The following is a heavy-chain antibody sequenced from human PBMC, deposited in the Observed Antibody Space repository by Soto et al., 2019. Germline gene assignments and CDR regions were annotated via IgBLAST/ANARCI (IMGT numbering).Heavy chain of an antibody. D-gene: IGHD6-19*01. J-gene: IGHJ4*02. CDR1: GDSISSYY. CDR2: IFHTGSA. CDR3: ARQPYTSGAYYFDY. V-gene: IGHV4-59*08. Sequence: QVQLQESGPGLVKPSETLSLTCTVSGDSISSYYWSWIRQPPGKGLEWIGYIFHTGSANYNPSLKSRDTISIDTSKNQFSLRLSSVTAADTAVYYCARQPYTSGAYYFDYWGQGTPVTVSS.